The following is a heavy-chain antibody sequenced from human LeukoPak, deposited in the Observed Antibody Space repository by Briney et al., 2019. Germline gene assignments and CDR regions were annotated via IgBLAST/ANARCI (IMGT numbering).Heavy chain of an antibody. V-gene: IGHV4-59*01. Sequence: SSETLSLTCTVSGGSISSYYWSWIRQPPGKGLEWIGFIYYSGSTNYNPSLKSRVTISVDTSKNQFSLKLSSVTPADTAVYYCARVGDTVTQDVDYWGQGTLVTVSS. J-gene: IGHJ4*02. CDR2: IYYSGST. CDR1: GGSISSYY. D-gene: IGHD4-17*01. CDR3: ARVGDTVTQDVDY.